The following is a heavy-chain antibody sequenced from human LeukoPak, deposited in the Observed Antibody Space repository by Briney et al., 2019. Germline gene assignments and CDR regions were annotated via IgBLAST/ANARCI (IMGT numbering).Heavy chain of an antibody. V-gene: IGHV3-66*01. CDR1: GFSVSGAN. D-gene: IGHD2-2*01. Sequence: GGSLRLSCAPPGFSVSGANVNWIRQTPGKGLRWVSVIYTGGSTYYADSVKGRFTISRDNSRNTLYLQMSSLRAEDTAVYYCARFTISTPTADYFDYWGQGTLVTVSS. CDR3: ARFTISTPTADYFDY. J-gene: IGHJ4*02. CDR2: IYTGGST.